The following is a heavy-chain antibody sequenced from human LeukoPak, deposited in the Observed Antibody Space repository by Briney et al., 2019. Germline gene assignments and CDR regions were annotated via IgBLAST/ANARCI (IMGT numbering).Heavy chain of an antibody. J-gene: IGHJ4*02. V-gene: IGHV4-34*01. D-gene: IGHD6-13*01. CDR1: GGSFSGYY. CDR2: INHSGST. CDR3: ARTSGYSSSWYGY. Sequence: LETLSLTCAVYGGSFSGYYWSWIRQPPGKGLEWIGEINHSGSTNYNPSLKSRVTISVDTSKNQFSLKLSSVTAADTAVYYCARTSGYSSSWYGYWGQGTLVTVSS.